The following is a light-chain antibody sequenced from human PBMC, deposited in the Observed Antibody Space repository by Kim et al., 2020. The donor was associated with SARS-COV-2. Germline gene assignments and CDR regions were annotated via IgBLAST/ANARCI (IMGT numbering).Light chain of an antibody. CDR1: QIVSRN. CDR3: QQYNNWNT. CDR2: GTS. V-gene: IGKV3-15*01. Sequence: SVSPGERVTRSFRAMQIVSRNLAWHQQKPGHAPRLLIYGTSMRATGVPDRFSGSGSGTEFTLTISSLQSEDVAVYYCQQYNNWNTFGQGTRLEIK. J-gene: IGKJ5*01.